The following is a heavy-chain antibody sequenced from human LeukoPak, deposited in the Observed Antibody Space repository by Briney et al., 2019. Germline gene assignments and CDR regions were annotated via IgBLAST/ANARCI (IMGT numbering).Heavy chain of an antibody. Sequence: SETLSLTCTVSGVSISSGVYYWTWIRQLPGKGLEWIGYISSSGITKYNPFLKSQFTVSSDTSKNQFSLKLTSVTAADTGVYYCARDFYGSGSSPLGFDPWGQGTLVTVSS. CDR3: ARDFYGSGSSPLGFDP. V-gene: IGHV4-31*01. CDR1: GVSISSGVYY. J-gene: IGHJ5*02. CDR2: ISSSGIT. D-gene: IGHD3-10*01.